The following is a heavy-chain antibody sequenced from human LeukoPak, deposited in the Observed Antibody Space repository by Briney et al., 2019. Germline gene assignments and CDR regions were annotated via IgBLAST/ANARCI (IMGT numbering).Heavy chain of an antibody. D-gene: IGHD3-10*01. CDR1: GFAFSIYW. J-gene: IGHJ4*02. V-gene: IGHV3-74*03. Sequence: GGSLRLSCAASGFAFSIYWMHWVRQAPGKGLVWVSRIKSDGSSTTYADFVKGGFTVSRDNDKNTLYLQMRSLRADDAAMDVCARVGGRGSIGGDCWGQGTLVTVSS. CDR2: IKSDGSST. CDR3: ARVGGRGSIGGDC.